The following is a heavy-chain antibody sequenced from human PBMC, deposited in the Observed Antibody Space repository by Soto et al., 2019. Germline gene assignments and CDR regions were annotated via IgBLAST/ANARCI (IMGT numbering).Heavy chain of an antibody. Sequence: QVQLVESGGGVVQPGRSLRLSCAASGFTFSSYGMHWVRQAPGKGLEWVAVIWYDGSNKYYADSVKGRFTISRDNSKNTLYLQMNSLSAEDTAVYYCARENHDLDYYYGMDVWGQGTTVTVSS. CDR3: ARENHDLDYYYGMDV. CDR1: GFTFSSYG. J-gene: IGHJ6*02. CDR2: IWYDGSNK. V-gene: IGHV3-33*01.